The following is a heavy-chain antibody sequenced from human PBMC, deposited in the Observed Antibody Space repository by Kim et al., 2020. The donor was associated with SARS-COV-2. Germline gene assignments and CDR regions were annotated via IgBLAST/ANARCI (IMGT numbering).Heavy chain of an antibody. Sequence: ASVKVSCKSSGYFFRNYGINWVRQAPGQGLEWMGWISPYHGKTNYAQNFQDRVTMNTDTSTNTTYMELRSLTSDDTSVYYCARDKRATPGLASAWGQGTL. CDR3: ARDKRATPGLASA. J-gene: IGHJ5*02. D-gene: IGHD1-1*01. CDR2: ISPYHGKT. CDR1: GYFFRNYG. V-gene: IGHV1-18*01.